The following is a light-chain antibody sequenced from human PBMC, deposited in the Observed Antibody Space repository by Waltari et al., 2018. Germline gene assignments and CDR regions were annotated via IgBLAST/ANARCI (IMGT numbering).Light chain of an antibody. CDR1: SGDIGTYDL. CDR2: AVT. V-gene: IGLV2-8*01. CDR3: SSYAGNYIYV. J-gene: IGLJ1*01. Sequence: QSALTQPPSASGSPGQSVTISCTGTSGDIGTYDLFSWYQQHPGKAPKVIVYAVTKRPSGVPDRFSGSKSGDTAFLTVSGLQAEDEADYYCSSYAGNYIYVFGTGTEVTVL.